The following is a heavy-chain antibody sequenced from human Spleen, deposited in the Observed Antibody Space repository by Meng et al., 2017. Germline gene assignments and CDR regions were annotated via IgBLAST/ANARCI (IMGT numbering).Heavy chain of an antibody. J-gene: IGHJ4*02. CDR3: ARADYYDSSGPPYYFDY. Sequence: GESLKISCGASGFNFGDYQMHWVRQSPGKGLEWISRIVSDGGITNYADSVKGRFTISRDNAKNSLYLQMNSLRAEDTALYYCARADYYDSSGPPYYFDYWGQGTLVTVSS. CDR1: GFNFGDYQ. CDR2: IVSDGGIT. V-gene: IGHV3-74*01. D-gene: IGHD3-22*01.